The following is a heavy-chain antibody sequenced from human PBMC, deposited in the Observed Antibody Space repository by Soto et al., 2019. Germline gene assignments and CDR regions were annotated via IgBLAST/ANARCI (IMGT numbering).Heavy chain of an antibody. CDR2: ISYDGSNK. V-gene: IGHV3-30*18. Sequence: QVQLVESGGGVVQPGRSLRLSCAASGFTFSSYGMHWVRQAPGKGLEWVAVISYDGSNKYYADSVKGRFTISRDNSKNTLYLQMNSRRAEDTAVYYCAKDRAHREYYGGYYYYGMDVWGQGTTVTVSS. CDR3: AKDRAHREYYGGYYYYGMDV. CDR1: GFTFSSYG. J-gene: IGHJ6*02. D-gene: IGHD4-17*01.